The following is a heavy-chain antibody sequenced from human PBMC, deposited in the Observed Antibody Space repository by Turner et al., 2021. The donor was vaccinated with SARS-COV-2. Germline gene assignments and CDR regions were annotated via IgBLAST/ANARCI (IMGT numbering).Heavy chain of an antibody. CDR1: GYTLTELS. J-gene: IGHJ6*02. CDR2: FDPEDGET. CDR3: ATGVAVAGTPSDYYYYYGMDV. D-gene: IGHD6-19*01. V-gene: IGHV1-24*01. Sequence: QVQLVQSRAEVKKPGASVKVSCKVSGYTLTELSMHWVRQAPGKGLEWMGGFDPEDGETIYEQKFPGRVTMTEDTSTDTAYMELSSLRSEDTAVYYCATGVAVAGTPSDYYYYYGMDVWGQGTTVTVSS.